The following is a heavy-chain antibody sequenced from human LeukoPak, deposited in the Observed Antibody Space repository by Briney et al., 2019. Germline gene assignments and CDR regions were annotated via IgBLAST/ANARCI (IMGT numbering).Heavy chain of an antibody. CDR2: ISSSSSTI. V-gene: IGHV3-48*01. CDR3: ARASSRYSSGWYAPSYFDY. J-gene: IGHJ4*02. Sequence: QAGGSLRLSCAASGFTFSSYSMNWVRQAPGKGLEWVSYISSSSSTIYYADSVKGRFTISRDNAKNSLYLQMNSLRAEDTAVYCCARASSRYSSGWYAPSYFDYWGQGTLVTVSS. D-gene: IGHD6-19*01. CDR1: GFTFSSYS.